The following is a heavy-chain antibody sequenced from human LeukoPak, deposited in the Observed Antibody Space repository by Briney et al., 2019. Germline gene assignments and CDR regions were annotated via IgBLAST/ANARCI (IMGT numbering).Heavy chain of an antibody. V-gene: IGHV1-46*01. CDR1: GYTFTRDY. D-gene: IGHD1-14*01. J-gene: IGHJ5*02. Sequence: ASVKVSCKASGYTFTRDYIHWVRQVFGQGLEWMGIINPSGGSATYAQKFQGRVTMTRDTSISTTYIELSSLRSDDTAVYYCARLTPKPYNWFDPWGQGTLVTVSS. CDR3: ARLTPKPYNWFDP. CDR2: INPSGGSA.